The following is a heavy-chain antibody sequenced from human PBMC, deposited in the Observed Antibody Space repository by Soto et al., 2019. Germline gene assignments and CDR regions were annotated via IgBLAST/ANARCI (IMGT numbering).Heavy chain of an antibody. CDR3: AQTLGLAVAGPGRFDL. CDR2: ITPIFGTA. V-gene: IGHV1-69*05. CDR1: GGTFSNYA. Sequence: QVQLVQSGAAVKKPGSSVKVSCKASGGTFSNYAISWVRQAPGQGLEWMGGITPIFGTANYAQKFQGRVTITXXEXMXXAYLELRSLRSDDTAVYYCAQTLGLAVAGPGRFDLWGRGTLVTVSS. D-gene: IGHD6-19*01. J-gene: IGHJ2*01.